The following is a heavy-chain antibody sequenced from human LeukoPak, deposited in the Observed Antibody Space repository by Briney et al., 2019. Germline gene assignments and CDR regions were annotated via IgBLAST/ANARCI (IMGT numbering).Heavy chain of an antibody. CDR2: IRYDGSNK. D-gene: IGHD1-26*01. V-gene: IGHV3-30*02. Sequence: GGSLRLSCAASGFTFSSYGMHWVRKAPGKGLEWVAFIRYDGSNKYYADSVKGRFTISRDNSKNTLYLQMNSLRADDTAVYYCPKASGSYYNDYFDYWGQGTLVTVSS. CDR1: GFTFSSYG. J-gene: IGHJ4*02. CDR3: PKASGSYYNDYFDY.